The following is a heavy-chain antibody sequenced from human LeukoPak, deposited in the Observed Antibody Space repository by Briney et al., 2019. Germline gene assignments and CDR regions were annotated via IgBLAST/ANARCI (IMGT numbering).Heavy chain of an antibody. CDR1: GNSISSGDNY. D-gene: IGHD6-13*01. J-gene: IGHJ4*02. V-gene: IGHV4-61*02. Sequence: SETLSLTCTVSGNSISSGDNYWSWIRQPAGKGLEWIGRIYTSGSTNYNPSLKSRVTISVDTSKNQFSLKLSSVTAADTAVYYCARLAAAGKGGLDYWGQGTLVTVSS. CDR2: IYTSGST. CDR3: ARLAAAGKGGLDY.